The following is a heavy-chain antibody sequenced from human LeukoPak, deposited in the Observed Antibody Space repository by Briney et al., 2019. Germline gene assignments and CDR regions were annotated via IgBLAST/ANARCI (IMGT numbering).Heavy chain of an antibody. CDR3: VRHSGEIRWFDP. CDR2: FYHTGST. D-gene: IGHD1-26*01. J-gene: IGHJ5*02. CDR1: GGSISTYY. V-gene: IGHV4-59*08. Sequence: SETLSLTCTVSGGSISTYYWSWIRQPPGKGLEWLGYFYHTGSTKYNPSLKSRVTISVDTSKNQFSLRLSSVTAADTAVYYCVRHSGEIRWFDPWGQGTLVTVSS.